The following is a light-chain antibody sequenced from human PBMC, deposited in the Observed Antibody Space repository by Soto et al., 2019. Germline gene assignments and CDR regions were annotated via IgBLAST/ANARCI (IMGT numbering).Light chain of an antibody. V-gene: IGKV1-27*01. J-gene: IGKJ1*01. CDR2: AAS. CDR3: QKKNSAWT. Sequence: DIQMTQSPSSLSASVGDRVTITCRASQGISNYLAWYQQKPGKVPKLLIYAASTLQSGVPSRFSGSGSGTDFTLTISILQPRDVATYYCQKKNSAWTFGQGTKVEIK. CDR1: QGISNY.